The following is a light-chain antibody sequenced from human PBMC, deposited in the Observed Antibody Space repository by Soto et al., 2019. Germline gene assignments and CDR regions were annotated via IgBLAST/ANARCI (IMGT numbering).Light chain of an antibody. J-gene: IGKJ2*01. CDR1: QSVSSSY. V-gene: IGKV3-20*01. CDR2: GAS. CDR3: QQYRSSPQT. Sequence: EIVLTQSPGTLSLSPGERATLSCRASQSVSSSYLAWYQQKPGQAPRLLIYGASSRATGIPDRFSGSGSGTVFTVSINRLDAEHFAVYYCQQYRSSPQTFGQGLKLEMK.